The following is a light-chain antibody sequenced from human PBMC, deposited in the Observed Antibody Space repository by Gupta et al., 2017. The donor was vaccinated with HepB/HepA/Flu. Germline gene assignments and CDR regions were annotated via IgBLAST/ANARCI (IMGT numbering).Light chain of an antibody. J-gene: IGKJ1*01. CDR1: QSISSSY. Sequence: EIVLTQSPGTRSLSPGERATLPCRASQSISSSYLAWYQQKPGQAPRLLIYGASSRAAGVPDRFSGSGSGRXFSLTIXRLEPEDFAVYFCHQYATSPWTFGXGTKVEI. CDR3: HQYATSPWT. V-gene: IGKV3-20*01. CDR2: GAS.